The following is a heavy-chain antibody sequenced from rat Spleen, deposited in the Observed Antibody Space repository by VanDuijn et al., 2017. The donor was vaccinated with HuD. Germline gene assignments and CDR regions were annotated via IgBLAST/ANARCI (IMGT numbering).Heavy chain of an antibody. D-gene: IGHD1-4*01. CDR2: INSAGSN. CDR3: ARWTRYFDY. Sequence: EVQLQESGPGLVKPSQSLSLTCSVTGYSITSTYRWNWIRKFPGNKLEWMGYINSAGSNNYNPSLKRRISITRDTSKNQFFLQLNSVSTEDTATYYCARWTRYFDYWGQGVMVTVSS. V-gene: IGHV3-3*01. J-gene: IGHJ2*01. CDR1: GYSITSTYR.